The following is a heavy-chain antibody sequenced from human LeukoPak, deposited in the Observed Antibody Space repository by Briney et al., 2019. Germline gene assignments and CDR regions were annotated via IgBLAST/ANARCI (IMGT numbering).Heavy chain of an antibody. CDR1: GYTFTSYD. J-gene: IGHJ5*02. CDR2: MNPNSGNT. Sequence: ASVEVSCKASGYTFTSYDINWVRQATGQGLEWMGWMNPNSGNTGYAQKFQGRVTMTRNTSISTAYMELSSLRSEDTAVYYCASRMTTVTTYEFDPWGQGTLVTVSS. CDR3: ASRMTTVTTYEFDP. V-gene: IGHV1-8*01. D-gene: IGHD4-17*01.